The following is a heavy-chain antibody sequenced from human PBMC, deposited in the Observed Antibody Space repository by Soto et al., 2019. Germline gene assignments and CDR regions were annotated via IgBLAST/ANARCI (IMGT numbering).Heavy chain of an antibody. CDR1: GGSVSSGDYY. CDR2: IYYSENT. J-gene: IGHJ4*02. CDR3: ARDQWAMVRGVIINYFDY. V-gene: IGHV4-30-4*01. Sequence: QVQLQESGPGLVKPSQTLSLTCTVSGGSVSSGDYYWSWIRQPPGKGLEWIGYIYYSENTYYNPSLKSRVTISADASKNQFSLKLSSVTAADTAVHYCARDQWAMVRGVIINYFDYWGQGTLVTLSS. D-gene: IGHD3-10*01.